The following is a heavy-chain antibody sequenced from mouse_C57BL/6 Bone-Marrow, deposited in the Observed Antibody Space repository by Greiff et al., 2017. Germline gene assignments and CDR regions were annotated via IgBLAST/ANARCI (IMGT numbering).Heavy chain of an antibody. CDR1: GFTFSSYT. CDR2: ISGGGGNT. D-gene: IGHD1-1*01. J-gene: IGHJ2*01. V-gene: IGHV5-9*01. CDR3: ARQGIITTVVDFDY. Sequence: DVQLVESGGGLVKPGGSLKLSCAASGFTFSSYTMSWVRQTPEKRLEWVATISGGGGNTYYPDSVKGRFTISRDNAKNTLYLQMSSLRSEDTALYYCARQGIITTVVDFDYWGQGTTLTVSA.